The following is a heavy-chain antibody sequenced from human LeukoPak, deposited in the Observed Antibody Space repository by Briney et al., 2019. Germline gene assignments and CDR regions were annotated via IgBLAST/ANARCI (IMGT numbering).Heavy chain of an antibody. CDR1: GYSFTDKY. Sequence: ASVKVSCKASGYSFTDKYMHWVRHAPGQGLEWMGWINPNSGGTNYAQKFQGRVTMTTDTSMSTAYMELSRLTSDDTAVYYCARAGGRSWFDPWGQGTLVTVSS. CDR2: INPNSGGT. V-gene: IGHV1-2*02. J-gene: IGHJ5*02. CDR3: ARAGGRSWFDP.